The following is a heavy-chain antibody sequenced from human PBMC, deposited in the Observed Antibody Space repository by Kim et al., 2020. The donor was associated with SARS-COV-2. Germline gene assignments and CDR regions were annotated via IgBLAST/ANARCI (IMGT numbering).Heavy chain of an antibody. CDR2: IKYDGGAE. CDR3: ATQSSWRIDY. Sequence: GGSLRLSCVASGFTFSDYWMTWVRQAPGKGLLWLANIKYDGGAEYYMDSVRGRFTISRDNARHSLYLQMNSLRPEDTGVYYCATQSSWRIDYWGQGTQVIVSS. D-gene: IGHD6-13*01. V-gene: IGHV3-7*01. J-gene: IGHJ4*02. CDR1: GFTFSDYW.